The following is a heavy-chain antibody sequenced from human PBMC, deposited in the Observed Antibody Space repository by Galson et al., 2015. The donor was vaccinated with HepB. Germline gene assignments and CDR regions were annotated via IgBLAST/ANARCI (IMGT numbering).Heavy chain of an antibody. Sequence: SLRLSCAASGFAFDTHAMSWVRQAPGKGLEWISGISGNGDSTFYGDSVKGRFTVSRDNSKNILFLQMNSLRAEDTGLYFCAKGYGLFESWVHGILVTVSS. D-gene: IGHD5-18*01. CDR3: AKGYGLFES. CDR1: GFAFDTHA. V-gene: IGHV3-23*01. J-gene: IGHJ5*01. CDR2: ISGNGDST.